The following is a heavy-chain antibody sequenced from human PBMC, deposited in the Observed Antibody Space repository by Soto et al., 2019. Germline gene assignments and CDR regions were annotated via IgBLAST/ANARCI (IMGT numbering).Heavy chain of an antibody. D-gene: IGHD6-19*01. CDR2: IYYSGST. CDR1: GGSVSSGSYY. V-gene: IGHV4-61*01. CDR3: ARDRVLGIAVAGDNWFDP. J-gene: IGHJ5*02. Sequence: PSETLSLTCTVSGGSVSSGSYYWSWIRQPPGKGLEWIGYIYYSGSTNYNPSLKSRVTISVDTSKNQFSLKLSSVTAADTAVYYCARDRVLGIAVAGDNWFDPWGQGTLVTVS.